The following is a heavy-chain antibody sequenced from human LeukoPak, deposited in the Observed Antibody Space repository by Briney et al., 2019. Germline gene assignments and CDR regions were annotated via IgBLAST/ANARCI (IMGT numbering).Heavy chain of an antibody. D-gene: IGHD5-18*01. CDR1: GFTVSSNY. CDR3: ARRDLLGYSYGLRTFNI. J-gene: IGHJ3*02. CDR2: IYSGGIYNDGTT. V-gene: IGHV3-66*04. Sequence: GGSLRLSCAASGFTVSSNYMSWVRQAPGKGLEWVSVIYSGGIYNDGTTNYGDSVKGRFTISRDNSKNTLYLQMNSLRAEDTAVYYCARRDLLGYSYGLRTFNIWGQGTTVTVSS.